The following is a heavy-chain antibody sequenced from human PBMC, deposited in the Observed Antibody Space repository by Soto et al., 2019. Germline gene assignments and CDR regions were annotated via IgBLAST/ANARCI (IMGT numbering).Heavy chain of an antibody. Sequence: QVQLVQSGAEVKKPGASVKVSCNPSGYAFTSYTMHWVRQAPGQGLEWMGWINADNGDSKYSQKFQGRVTITKDTSASIAYMELCSLRSEDTAVYYCARDTGSGLCVEPGIFEYWGQGTLVTVSS. CDR3: ARDTGSGLCVEPGIFEY. V-gene: IGHV1-3*01. CDR2: INADNGDS. D-gene: IGHD1-26*01. CDR1: GYAFTSYT. J-gene: IGHJ4*02.